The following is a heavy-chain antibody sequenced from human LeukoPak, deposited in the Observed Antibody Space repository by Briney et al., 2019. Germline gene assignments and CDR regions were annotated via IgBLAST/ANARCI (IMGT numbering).Heavy chain of an antibody. V-gene: IGHV4-59*12. CDR1: GGSISSYY. CDR3: ARRAANYYGMDV. CDR2: IYYSGRT. Sequence: SETLSLTCTVSGGSISSYYWSWIRQPPGKGLEWIGYIYYSGRTNFNPSLKSRVSMSVDTSKNQFSLKLSSVTAADTAVYYCARRAANYYGMDVWGQGTTVTVSS. D-gene: IGHD6-13*01. J-gene: IGHJ6*02.